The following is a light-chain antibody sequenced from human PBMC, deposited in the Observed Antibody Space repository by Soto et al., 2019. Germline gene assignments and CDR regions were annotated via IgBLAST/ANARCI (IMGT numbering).Light chain of an antibody. V-gene: IGKV1-33*01. CDR1: QDISNY. CDR2: DAS. Sequence: DIQMTQSTSSLSASVGDRVTITCQASQDISNYLNWYQQKPGKAPKLLIYDASNLETGVPSRFSGSGSGTDFTFTTSSLQPEDIATYYCQPYDNRPPWTFGQGTKVEIK. CDR3: QPYDNRPPWT. J-gene: IGKJ1*01.